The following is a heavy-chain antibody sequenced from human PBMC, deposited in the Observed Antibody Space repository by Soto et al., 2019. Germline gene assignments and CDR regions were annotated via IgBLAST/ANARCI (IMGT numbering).Heavy chain of an antibody. D-gene: IGHD2-21*02. CDR3: ARQRTSVVTKAYFDV. J-gene: IGHJ4*02. CDR1: VDSISSRTYY. V-gene: IGHV4-39*01. Sequence: PSETLSLTSTVTVDSISSRTYYWGWIRQPPGKGLEWIGSIYYSGSTYNNPSLRSRVSISIDTSKDQFSLKLKSVTAADTALYFCARQRTSVVTKAYFDVWGPGSMVTVSS. CDR2: IYYSGST.